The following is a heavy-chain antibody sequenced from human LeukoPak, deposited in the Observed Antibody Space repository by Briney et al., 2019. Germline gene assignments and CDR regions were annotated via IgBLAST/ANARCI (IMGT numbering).Heavy chain of an antibody. J-gene: IGHJ4*02. V-gene: IGHV3-49*03. Sequence: PGGSLRLSCTASGFTFGDYAMSWFRQAPGKGLEWVGFIRSKAYGGTTEYAASVKGRFTISRDDSKSIAYLQMNSLKTEDTAVYYCTRVRGEAAAGNYYFDYWGQGTLVTVSS. D-gene: IGHD6-13*01. CDR1: GFTFGDYA. CDR2: IRSKAYGGTT. CDR3: TRVRGEAAAGNYYFDY.